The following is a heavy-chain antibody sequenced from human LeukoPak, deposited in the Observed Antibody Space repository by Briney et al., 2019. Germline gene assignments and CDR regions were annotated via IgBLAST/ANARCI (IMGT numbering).Heavy chain of an antibody. Sequence: GGSLRLSCAASGFTFSSYEMNWVRQAPGKGLEWVSYVSSSGSTIYYADSVKGRFTISRDNAKNSLYLQMNSLRAEDTAVYYCAKGPWMTTNWFDPWGQGTLVTVSS. J-gene: IGHJ5*02. V-gene: IGHV3-48*03. CDR2: VSSSGSTI. CDR1: GFTFSSYE. CDR3: AKGPWMTTNWFDP. D-gene: IGHD1-1*01.